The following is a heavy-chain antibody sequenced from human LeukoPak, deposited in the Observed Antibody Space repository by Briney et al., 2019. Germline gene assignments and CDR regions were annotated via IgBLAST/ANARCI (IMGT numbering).Heavy chain of an antibody. J-gene: IGHJ4*02. CDR1: GGSISSYY. Sequence: PSETLSLTCTVSGGSISSYYCSWIRQPPGKGLEWIGYIYYSRSTNYNPSLKSRVTLSVDTSKSQFSLNLNSVTAADTAIYYCARHAVYAGSGWAFDFWGQGTLVTVFS. D-gene: IGHD6-19*01. V-gene: IGHV4-59*08. CDR2: IYYSRST. CDR3: ARHAVYAGSGWAFDF.